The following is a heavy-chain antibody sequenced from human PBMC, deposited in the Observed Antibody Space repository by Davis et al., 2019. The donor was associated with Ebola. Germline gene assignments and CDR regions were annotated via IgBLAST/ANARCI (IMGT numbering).Heavy chain of an antibody. V-gene: IGHV4-4*08. CDR3: ARRQWVLNS. CDR2: ASPTASK. D-gene: IGHD6-19*01. CDR1: GGPVSAY. J-gene: IGHJ5*02. Sequence: MPSETLSLTCTISGGPVSAYSAWVPKPPGKGLEWIGYASPTASKRYNPSLKSRVTTSVDTSKSQVSLMLDSVTAADTAVYYCARRQWVLNSWGQGTLVTVSS.